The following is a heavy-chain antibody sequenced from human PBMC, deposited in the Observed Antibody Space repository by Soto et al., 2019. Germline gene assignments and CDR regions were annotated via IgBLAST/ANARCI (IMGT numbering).Heavy chain of an antibody. J-gene: IGHJ4*02. CDR2: IWYDGSNK. Sequence: VQLVESGGGVVQPGRSLRLSCAASGFTFSSYGMHWVRQAPGKGLEWVAVIWYDGSNKYYADSVKGRFTISRDNSKNTLYLQMNSLRAEDTAVYYCAREGELGKYYFDYWGQGTLVTVSS. V-gene: IGHV3-33*01. CDR3: AREGELGKYYFDY. D-gene: IGHD7-27*01. CDR1: GFTFSSYG.